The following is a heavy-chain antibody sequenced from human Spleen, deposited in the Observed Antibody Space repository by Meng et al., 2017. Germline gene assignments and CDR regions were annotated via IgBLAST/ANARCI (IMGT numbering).Heavy chain of an antibody. CDR3: VRDEDISAAGKLFGDY. CDR2: IDPNSGVT. V-gene: IGHV1-2*06. D-gene: IGHD6-13*01. Sequence: VQSGADVEKPEASVKISCTPSRDTFTAYYIHWVRQAPGQGLDWMGRIDPNSGVTEYAQKFQGRVTVTGDTSISTAYMELSRLRSDDTAIYYCVRDEDISAAGKLFGDYWGQGTLVTVSS. J-gene: IGHJ4*02. CDR1: RDTFTAYY.